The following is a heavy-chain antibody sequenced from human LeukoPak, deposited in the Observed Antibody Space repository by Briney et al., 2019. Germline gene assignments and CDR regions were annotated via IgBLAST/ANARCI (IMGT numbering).Heavy chain of an antibody. V-gene: IGHV1-2*02. J-gene: IGHJ4*02. Sequence: ASVRVSCKASGYTFTGYYIHWLRRAPGQGFEWMGWIAASSGDTNYARKFRGRVTMTRDTSVSTAYMELSRLRSDDTAVYYCARDIAPSGQWLFDYWGQGTLVTVSS. CDR2: IAASSGDT. CDR3: ARDIAPSGQWLFDY. D-gene: IGHD6-19*01. CDR1: GYTFTGYY.